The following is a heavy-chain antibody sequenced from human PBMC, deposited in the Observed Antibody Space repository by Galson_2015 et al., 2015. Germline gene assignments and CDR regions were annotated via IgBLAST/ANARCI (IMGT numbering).Heavy chain of an antibody. CDR1: GYSFTSYH. CDR2: INTANGNT. CDR3: AKNAEAPRYYYYYMDV. J-gene: IGHJ6*03. V-gene: IGHV1-3*04. Sequence: SVKVSCKASGYSFTSYHMHWVRQAPGQRLEWMGWINTANGNTRYSRKFQGRVTISRDTSASTAHMELSSLRSEDTAVYYCAKNAEAPRYYYYYMDVWGEGTTVSVSS.